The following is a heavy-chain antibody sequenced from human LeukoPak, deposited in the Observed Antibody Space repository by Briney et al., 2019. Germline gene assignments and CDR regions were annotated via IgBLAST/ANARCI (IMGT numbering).Heavy chain of an antibody. CDR1: GGSISGSGYY. CDR3: ATDLPTTPDYFDY. V-gene: IGHV4-39*02. J-gene: IGHJ4*02. D-gene: IGHD1-26*01. CDR2: IYYTGST. Sequence: PSETLSLTCSVSGGSISGSGYYWAWIRQPPGKGLEWIGSIYYTGSTHYNSSLKSRVTMSVDTSKNQFSLKLSSVTAADTAVYYCATDLPTTPDYFDYWGQGTLVTVSS.